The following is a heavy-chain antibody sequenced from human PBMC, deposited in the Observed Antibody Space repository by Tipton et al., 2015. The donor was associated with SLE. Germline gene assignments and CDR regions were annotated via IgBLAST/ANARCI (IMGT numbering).Heavy chain of an antibody. V-gene: IGHV4-59*12. Sequence: TLSLTCTVSGGSISSYFWSWIRQPPGKGLEWIGFIYYSGSTNYNPSLKSRVTISVDTSKNQFSLKLSSVTAADTAVYYCARGTDSSTGGWFDPWGQGTLVTVSS. CDR1: GGSISSYF. CDR2: IYYSGST. CDR3: ARGTDSSTGGWFDP. J-gene: IGHJ5*02. D-gene: IGHD6-13*01.